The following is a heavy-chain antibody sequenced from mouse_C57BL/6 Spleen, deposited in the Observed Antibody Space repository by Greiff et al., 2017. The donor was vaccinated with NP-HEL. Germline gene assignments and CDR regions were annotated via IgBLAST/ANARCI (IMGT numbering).Heavy chain of an antibody. V-gene: IGHV5-6*01. CDR2: ISSGGSYT. CDR3: ARRNSNPEDYFDY. Sequence: DVHLVESGGDLVKPGGSLKLSCAASGFTFSSYGMSWVRQTPDKRLEWVATISSGGSYTYYPDSVKGRFTISRDNAKNTLYLQMSSLKSEDTAMYYCARRNSNPEDYFDYWGQGTTLTVSS. D-gene: IGHD2-5*01. CDR1: GFTFSSYG. J-gene: IGHJ2*01.